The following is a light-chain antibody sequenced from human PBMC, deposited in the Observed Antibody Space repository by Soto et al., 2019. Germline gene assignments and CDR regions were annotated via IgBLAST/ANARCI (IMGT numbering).Light chain of an antibody. CDR1: SSNIGTNY. V-gene: IGLV1-47*02. J-gene: IGLJ3*02. Sequence: QSVLTQPPSASGTPGQRVTISCSGSSSNIGTNYVYWYQQVPGTAPKLLIYSNNQRPSGVPDRFSGSKSGTSASLAIRGLRAGEGVVSYCQKGDDSRGGGVLGGGTNLPFL. CDR2: SNN. CDR3: QKGDDSRGGGV.